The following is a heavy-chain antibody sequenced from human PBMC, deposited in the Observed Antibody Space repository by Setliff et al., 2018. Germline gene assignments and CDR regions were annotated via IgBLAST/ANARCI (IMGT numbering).Heavy chain of an antibody. Sequence: GASVKVSCKTSGYSFINYGLSWMRQAPGQGLEWVGWISGYNGNTDYAQNLQGRVTMTIDTSTSTAYMELRSLRSDDTAVYYCARVPRLEWLLPTFDSWGQGTLVTVSS. V-gene: IGHV1-18*01. CDR1: GYSFINYG. CDR2: ISGYNGNT. J-gene: IGHJ4*02. CDR3: ARVPRLEWLLPTFDS. D-gene: IGHD3-3*01.